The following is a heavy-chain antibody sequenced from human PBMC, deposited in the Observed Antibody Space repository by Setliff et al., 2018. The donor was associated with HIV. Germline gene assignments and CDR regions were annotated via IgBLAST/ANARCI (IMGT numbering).Heavy chain of an antibody. CDR3: ARDQQEGDFGDFHDAFDI. V-gene: IGHV4-39*07. Sequence: CSVSGGSISSGTYYWGWIRQPPGKGLEWIGSMSHSGSTLYNPSLKSRVTISVDTSNNQFSLRLRSVTAADTAVYYCARDQQEGDFGDFHDAFDIWGQGTMVTVSS. CDR2: MSHSGST. J-gene: IGHJ3*02. D-gene: IGHD4-17*01. CDR1: GGSISSGTYY.